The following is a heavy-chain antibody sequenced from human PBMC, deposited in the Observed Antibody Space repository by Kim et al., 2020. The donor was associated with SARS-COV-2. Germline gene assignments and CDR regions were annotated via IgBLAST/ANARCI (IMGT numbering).Heavy chain of an antibody. V-gene: IGHV3-74*01. J-gene: IGHJ4*02. CDR3: VRLNQRYYFDF. CDR2: T. D-gene: IGHD2-21*01. Sequence: TIYADSVKGRFTISRDNAKNPLYLQMNRLRAEDTARYYCVRLNQRYYFDFWGQGTLVSVSS.